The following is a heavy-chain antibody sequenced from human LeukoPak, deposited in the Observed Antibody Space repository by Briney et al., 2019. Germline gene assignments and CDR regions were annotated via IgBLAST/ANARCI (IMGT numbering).Heavy chain of an antibody. CDR2: INPNSGGT. CDR1: GYTFTGYY. Sequence: ASVKVSCKASGYTFTGYYMHWVRQAPGQGLEWMGWINPNSGGTNYAQKFQGRVTMTRDTSISTAYMELSRLRSDDTAVYYCARERDCSSTSCYAFDIWGQGTMVTVSS. CDR3: ARERDCSSTSCYAFDI. J-gene: IGHJ3*02. V-gene: IGHV1-2*02. D-gene: IGHD2-2*01.